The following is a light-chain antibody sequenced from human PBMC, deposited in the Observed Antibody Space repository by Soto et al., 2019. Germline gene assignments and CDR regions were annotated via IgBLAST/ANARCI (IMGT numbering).Light chain of an antibody. V-gene: IGKV3-15*01. CDR2: GAS. Sequence: ETVMTQSPDTLSVSPGESATLSCRASRDVSTNLAWFHQKPGQTPRLVLYGASKRAAGVPARFSGIGSGTHFTLTISSLQSEDFGVYYCQHYNNWPPYSFGQGTKVDIK. CDR3: QHYNNWPPYS. J-gene: IGKJ2*03. CDR1: RDVSTN.